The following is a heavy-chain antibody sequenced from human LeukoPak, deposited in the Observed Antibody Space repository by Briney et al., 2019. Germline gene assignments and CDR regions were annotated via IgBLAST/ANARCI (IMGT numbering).Heavy chain of an antibody. Sequence: SETLSLTCTVSGGSISSYYWSWIRQFAGKGLEWIGYIYYSGSTSYNPSLKSRVSISVDMSKNQFSLKLSSVTAADTAVYYCARQTYSSSLFDYWGQGTLVTVSS. V-gene: IGHV4-59*08. J-gene: IGHJ4*02. CDR2: IYYSGST. CDR1: GGSISSYY. CDR3: ARQTYSSSLFDY. D-gene: IGHD6-13*01.